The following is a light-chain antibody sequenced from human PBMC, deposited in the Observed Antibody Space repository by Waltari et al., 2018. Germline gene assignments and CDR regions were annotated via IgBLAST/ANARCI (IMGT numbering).Light chain of an antibody. CDR2: DVS. Sequence: QSALTQPASVSESPGQSITISCTGTISDVGGYAYVSWYQQPPGKAPKLLIYDVSERPSGVSNRFSGSKSGNTASLTISGLQAEGEADYYCCSYALFSTLVFGGGTKVTVL. V-gene: IGLV2-23*02. J-gene: IGLJ2*01. CDR3: CSYALFSTLV. CDR1: ISDVGGYAY.